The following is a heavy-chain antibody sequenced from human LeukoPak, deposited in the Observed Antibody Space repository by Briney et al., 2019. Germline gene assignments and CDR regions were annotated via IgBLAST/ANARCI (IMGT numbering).Heavy chain of an antibody. CDR1: GYTFTSYD. D-gene: IGHD2-2*01. V-gene: IGHV1-8*01. J-gene: IGHJ4*02. Sequence: ASVKVSCKASGYTFTSYDINWVRQATGQGLEWMGWMNPNSGNTGYAQKFQGRVTMTRNTSISTAYMELSSLRSEDTAVYYCARVWRGYCSSTSCYAFDYWGQGTLVTVSS. CDR3: ARVWRGYCSSTSCYAFDY. CDR2: MNPNSGNT.